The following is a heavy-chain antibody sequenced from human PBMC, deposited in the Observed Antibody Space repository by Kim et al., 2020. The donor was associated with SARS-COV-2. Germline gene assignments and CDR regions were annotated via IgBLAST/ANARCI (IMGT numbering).Heavy chain of an antibody. CDR1: GGTFSSYA. CDR2: IIPIFGTA. D-gene: IGHD2-15*01. V-gene: IGHV1-69*13. Sequence: SVKVSCKASGGTFSSYAISWVRQAPGQGLEWMGGIIPIFGTANYAQKFQGRVTITADESTSTAYMELSSLRSEDTAVYYCASPSVVVAAEVHYYFDYWGQGTLVTVSS. J-gene: IGHJ4*02. CDR3: ASPSVVVAAEVHYYFDY.